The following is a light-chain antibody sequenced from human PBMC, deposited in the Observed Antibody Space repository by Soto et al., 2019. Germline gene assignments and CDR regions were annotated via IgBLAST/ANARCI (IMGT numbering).Light chain of an antibody. CDR3: HQYNSYLWT. Sequence: DIQMTQSPSTLSASVGDRVIITCRASQSIRSWLAWFQQKPGKAPKVLIYDASTLESGVPSRFSGSGSGTEFTLTISSLQPDDFATYYCHQYNSYLWTFGQGTKVDIK. CDR2: DAS. CDR1: QSIRSW. J-gene: IGKJ1*01. V-gene: IGKV1-5*01.